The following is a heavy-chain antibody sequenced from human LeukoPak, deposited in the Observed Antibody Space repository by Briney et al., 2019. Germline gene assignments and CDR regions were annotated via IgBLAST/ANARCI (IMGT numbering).Heavy chain of an antibody. D-gene: IGHD1-1*01. CDR3: ARDPGGNYFDY. V-gene: IGHV3-53*01. Sequence: GGSLRLSCAAFGITVSSSYLSWVRQAPGKGLEWVSVIYSGGSTYYADSVKGRFTISRDNSKNTLYLQMNSLRAEDTAVYYCARDPGGNYFDYWGQGTLVTVSS. CDR1: GITVSSSY. CDR2: IYSGGST. J-gene: IGHJ4*02.